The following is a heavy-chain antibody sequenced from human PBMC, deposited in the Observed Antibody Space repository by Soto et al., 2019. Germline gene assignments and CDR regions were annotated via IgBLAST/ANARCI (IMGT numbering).Heavy chain of an antibody. Sequence: SETLSLTCTISGGSISVYYWSWIRQSPRQGLEWIGYVYDNGRPYYSPSLKSRVTISADTSKNQISLKLTSATAADTAMYYCARQGGLYDYWGQGTLVTVSS. J-gene: IGHJ4*02. CDR3: ARQGGLYDY. CDR1: GGSISVYY. D-gene: IGHD3-16*01. CDR2: VYDNGRP. V-gene: IGHV4-59*01.